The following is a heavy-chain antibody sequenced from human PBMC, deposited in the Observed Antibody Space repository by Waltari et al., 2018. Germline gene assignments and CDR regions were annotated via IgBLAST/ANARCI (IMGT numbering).Heavy chain of an antibody. CDR2: ISGSGGST. CDR1: GFTFSSYA. Sequence: EVQLVESGGGLVQPGGSLRLSCAASGFTFSSYAMSWVRQAPGKGLEWVSAISGSGGSTDDAESVKGRFTISRDNSKNTLYLQMNSLRAEDTAVYYCAREMLTGYAAHGYYYYGMDVWGQGTTVTVSS. J-gene: IGHJ6*02. D-gene: IGHD3-9*01. CDR3: AREMLTGYAAHGYYYYGMDV. V-gene: IGHV3-23*04.